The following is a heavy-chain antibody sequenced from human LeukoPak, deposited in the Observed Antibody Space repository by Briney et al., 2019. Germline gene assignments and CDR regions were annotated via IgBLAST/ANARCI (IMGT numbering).Heavy chain of an antibody. CDR1: GGSFSGYY. V-gene: IGHV4-34*01. CDR3: ASRHYYGSGSYYNGIRY. CDR2: INHSGST. D-gene: IGHD3-10*01. J-gene: IGHJ4*02. Sequence: SETLSLTCVVYGGSFSGYYWSWIRQPPGKGLEWIGEINHSGSTNYNPSLKSRVTISVDTSKNQFSLKLSSVTAADTAVYYCASRHYYGSGSYYNGIRYWGQGTLVTVSS.